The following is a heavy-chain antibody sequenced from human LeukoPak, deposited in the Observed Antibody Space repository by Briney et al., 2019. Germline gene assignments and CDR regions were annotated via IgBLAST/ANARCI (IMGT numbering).Heavy chain of an antibody. CDR2: INHSGTT. V-gene: IGHV4-34*01. Sequence: PSETLSLTCAVYGGSFSGYYWSWIRQPSGKGLEWIGEINHSGTTNYNPSLKSRVTMSEDTSKNQFSLKLSSVTAADTAVYYCARHSRAIWYFDLWGRGTLVTVSS. CDR1: GGSFSGYY. D-gene: IGHD2-2*01. J-gene: IGHJ2*01. CDR3: ARHSRAIWYFDL.